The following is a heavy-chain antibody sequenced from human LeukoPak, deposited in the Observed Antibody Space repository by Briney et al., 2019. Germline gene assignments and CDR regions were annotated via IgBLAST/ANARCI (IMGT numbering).Heavy chain of an antibody. V-gene: IGHV1-58*01. D-gene: IGHD1-26*01. CDR2: IVVGSGNT. J-gene: IGHJ6*03. Sequence: SVKVSCKASGFTFTSSAVQWVRQARGQRLEWIGWIVVGSGNTNYAQKFQERVTITRDMSTSTAYMELSSLRSEDTAVYYCAADMVKELQYYYYMDVWGKGTTVTVSS. CDR1: GFTFTSSA. CDR3: AADMVKELQYYYYMDV.